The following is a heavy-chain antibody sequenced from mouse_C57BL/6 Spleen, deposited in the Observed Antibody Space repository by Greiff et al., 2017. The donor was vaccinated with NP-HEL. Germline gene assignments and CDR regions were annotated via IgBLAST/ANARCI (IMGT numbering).Heavy chain of an antibody. V-gene: IGHV1-69*01. CDR2: IDPSDSYT. CDR1: GYTFTSYW. J-gene: IGHJ1*03. CDR3: ARNYYGSSYWYFDV. Sequence: QVQLKQPGAELVMPGASVKLSCKASGYTFTSYWMHWVKQRPGQGLEWIGEIDPSDSYTNYNQKFKGKSTLTVANSSSTAYMPLRSLTSEDSAVYYCARNYYGSSYWYFDVWGTGTTVTVSS. D-gene: IGHD1-1*01.